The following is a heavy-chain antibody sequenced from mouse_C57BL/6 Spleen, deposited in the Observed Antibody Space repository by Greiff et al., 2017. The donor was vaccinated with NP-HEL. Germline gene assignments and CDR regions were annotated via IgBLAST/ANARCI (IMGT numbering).Heavy chain of an antibody. CDR3: ARWGYGNSGWAMDY. CDR2: INPNNGGT. D-gene: IGHD2-1*01. J-gene: IGHJ4*01. CDR1: GYTFTDYN. V-gene: IGHV1-22*01. Sequence: EVQLQQSGPELVKPGASVKMSCKASGYTFTDYNMHWVKQSHGKSLEWIGYINPNNGGTSYNQKFKGKATLTVNKSSSTAYMALRSLTSEDSAVYYCARWGYGNSGWAMDYWGQGTSVTVSS.